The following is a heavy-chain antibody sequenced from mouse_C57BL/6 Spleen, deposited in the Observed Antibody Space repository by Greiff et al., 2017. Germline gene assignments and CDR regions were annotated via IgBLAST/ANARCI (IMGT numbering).Heavy chain of an antibody. Sequence: QVQLQQPGAELVKPGASVKLSCKASGYTFTSYWMHWVKQRPGQGLEWIGMIHPNSGSTNYNEKFKSKATLTVDKSSSTAYMQLSSLTSEDSAVYYCARWNYGNSYIDYWGQGTTLTVSS. CDR3: ARWNYGNSYIDY. V-gene: IGHV1-64*01. D-gene: IGHD1-1*01. J-gene: IGHJ2*01. CDR2: IHPNSGST. CDR1: GYTFTSYW.